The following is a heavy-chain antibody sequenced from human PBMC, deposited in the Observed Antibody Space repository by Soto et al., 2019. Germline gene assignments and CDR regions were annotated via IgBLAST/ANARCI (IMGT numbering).Heavy chain of an antibody. CDR1: GASISGYY. CDR3: ARVLDCSGGSCFGGFDP. V-gene: IGHV4-59*01. J-gene: IGHJ5*02. Sequence: PSETLSVTCTVSGASISGYYWSWIRQPPGKGLEWIGYIYYSGSTNYNPSLKSRVTISVDTSKNQFSLKLSSVTAADTAVYYCARVLDCSGGSCFGGFDPWGHRTLVTVSS. CDR2: IYYSGST. D-gene: IGHD2-15*01.